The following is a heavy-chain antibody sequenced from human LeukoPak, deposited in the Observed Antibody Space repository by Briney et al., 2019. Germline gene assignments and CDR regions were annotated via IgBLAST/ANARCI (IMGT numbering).Heavy chain of an antibody. D-gene: IGHD6-13*01. J-gene: IGHJ4*02. CDR2: ISRSSSSI. CDR3: AREGTDGYYFDY. Sequence: GGSLRLSCAASGFIFSSYTMNWVRQAPGKGLEWVSSISRSSSSIYYADSLKGRFTISRDNAKNSLYLQTNSLRAEDTSVYYCAREGTDGYYFDYWGQGTLVTVSS. V-gene: IGHV3-21*01. CDR1: GFIFSSYT.